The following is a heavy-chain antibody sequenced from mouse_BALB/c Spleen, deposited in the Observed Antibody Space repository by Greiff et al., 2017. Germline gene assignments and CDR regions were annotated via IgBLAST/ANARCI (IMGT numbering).Heavy chain of an antibody. CDR2: ISSGGSYT. J-gene: IGHJ2*01. CDR1: GFTFSSYT. CDR3: ARPPYYDYDDPYYFDY. Sequence: DVKLVESGGGLVKPGGSLKLSCAASGFTFSSYTMSWVRQTPEKRLEWVATISSGGSYTYYPDSVKGRFTISRDNAKNTLYLQMSSLKSEDTAMYYCARPPYYDYDDPYYFDYWGQGTTLTVSS. D-gene: IGHD2-4*01. V-gene: IGHV5-6-4*01.